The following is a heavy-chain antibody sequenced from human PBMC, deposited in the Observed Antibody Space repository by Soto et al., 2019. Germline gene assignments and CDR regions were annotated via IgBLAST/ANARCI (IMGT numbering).Heavy chain of an antibody. D-gene: IGHD3-10*01. CDR1: GYSFSTYG. Sequence: ASVKVSCTTSGYSFSTYGVNWVRQAPGQGLEWMGWISPHNVNTKFAQKLQGRVSMTTDTSTSTAYMELRSLRADDTAVYFCARVPGTMAAFDYWGQGTQVTVSS. J-gene: IGHJ4*02. CDR3: ARVPGTMAAFDY. V-gene: IGHV1-18*01. CDR2: ISPHNVNT.